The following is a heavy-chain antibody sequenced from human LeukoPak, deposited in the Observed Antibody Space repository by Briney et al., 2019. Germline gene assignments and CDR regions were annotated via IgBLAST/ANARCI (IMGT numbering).Heavy chain of an antibody. Sequence: GGSLRLSCAASGFTFSDYWMSWVRQAPGKGLEWLANIKQTGSEKYYVDSVKGRFTISRDNSKNIVYLRMNSPRAEDTAVYFCANSRGYGSGNLWGQGTLVTVSS. D-gene: IGHD3-10*01. CDR2: IKQTGSEK. V-gene: IGHV3-7*03. CDR3: ANSRGYGSGNL. CDR1: GFTFSDYW. J-gene: IGHJ4*02.